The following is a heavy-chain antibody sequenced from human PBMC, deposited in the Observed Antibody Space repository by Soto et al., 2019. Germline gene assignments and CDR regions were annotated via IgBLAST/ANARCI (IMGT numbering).Heavy chain of an antibody. J-gene: IGHJ4*02. CDR3: ARQRAVTTIFGY. Sequence: QVQLVESGGGVVQPGRSLRLSCAASGFPFSNYAMHWVRQAPGKGLEWVAFISYDGRNKYYADSVKGRFTISRDNSKKTLYLQMNNLRAEDTAVYYCARQRAVTTIFGYWGQGTLVTVSS. D-gene: IGHD4-17*01. CDR2: ISYDGRNK. V-gene: IGHV3-30*04. CDR1: GFPFSNYA.